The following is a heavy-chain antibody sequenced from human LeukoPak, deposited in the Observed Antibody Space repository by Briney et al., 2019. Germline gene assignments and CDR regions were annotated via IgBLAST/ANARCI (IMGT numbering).Heavy chain of an antibody. J-gene: IGHJ5*02. CDR1: GFTFSSYS. Sequence: GGALRLSCAASGFTFSSYSMNWVRQAPGKGLEWVSYISSSSSTIYYADSVKGRFTISRDNAKNSLYLQMNSLGAEDTAVYYCARDQYYYGSGSYYTRNWFDPWGQGTLVTVSS. D-gene: IGHD3-10*01. CDR2: ISSSSSTI. V-gene: IGHV3-48*04. CDR3: ARDQYYYGSGSYYTRNWFDP.